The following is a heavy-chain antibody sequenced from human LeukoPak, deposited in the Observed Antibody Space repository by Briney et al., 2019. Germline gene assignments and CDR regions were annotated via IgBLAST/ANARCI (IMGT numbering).Heavy chain of an antibody. CDR3: AKSGGLSGSGRLAMDV. CDR2: ISGSGGST. Sequence: GGSVRLPCAASGFTFSTYAMRWVRLAPGKGLEWVSGISGSGGSTYYADSVKGRFTSSRDNSNNTLYVQMNSLRVEDTAVYYWAKSGGLSGSGRLAMDVWGQGTTATVSS. J-gene: IGHJ6*02. V-gene: IGHV3-23*01. D-gene: IGHD3-10*01. CDR1: GFTFSTYA.